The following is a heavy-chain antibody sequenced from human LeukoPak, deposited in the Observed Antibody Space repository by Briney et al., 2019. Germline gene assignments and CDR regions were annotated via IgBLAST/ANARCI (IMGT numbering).Heavy chain of an antibody. CDR1: GFTFSSSG. D-gene: IGHD3-3*01. CDR2: IWFDGTNK. V-gene: IGHV3-33*03. J-gene: IGHJ3*02. Sequence: GGSLTLSCAASGFTFSSSGMHWVRQAPGKGLEWVTIIWFDGTNKYYADSVKGRFSISRDNAKNTLYLAMNSLRDEDTAVYYCASVVGGYYPPVEAFDIWGQGTMVTVSS. CDR3: ASVVGGYYPPVEAFDI.